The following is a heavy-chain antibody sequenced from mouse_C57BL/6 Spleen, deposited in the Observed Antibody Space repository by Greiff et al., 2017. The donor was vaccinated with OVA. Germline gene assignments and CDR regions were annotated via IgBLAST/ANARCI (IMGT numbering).Heavy chain of an antibody. J-gene: IGHJ1*03. Sequence: EVQRVESEGGLVQPGSSMKLSCTASGFTFSDYYMAWVRQVPEKGLEWVANINYDGSSTYYLDSLKSRFIISRDNAKNILYLQMSSLKSEDTATYYCARSIYDGYQTYFDVWGTGTTVTVSS. V-gene: IGHV5-16*01. CDR3: ARSIYDGYQTYFDV. D-gene: IGHD2-3*01. CDR1: GFTFSDYY. CDR2: INYDGSST.